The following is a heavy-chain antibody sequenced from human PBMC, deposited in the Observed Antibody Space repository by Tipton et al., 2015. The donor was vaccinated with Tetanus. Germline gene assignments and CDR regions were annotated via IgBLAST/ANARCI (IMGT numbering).Heavy chain of an antibody. D-gene: IGHD6-19*01. CDR3: ASPHSSGWTFDY. V-gene: IGHV1-69*01. Sequence: QLVQSGAEVKKPGSSVKVSCKASGGTFSSYAISWVRQAPGQGLEWMGGIIPIFGTANYAQKFQGRVTVTADESTSTAYMERSSLRSEDTAVYYCASPHSSGWTFDYWGQGTLVTVSS. CDR2: IIPIFGTA. CDR1: GGTFSSYA. J-gene: IGHJ4*02.